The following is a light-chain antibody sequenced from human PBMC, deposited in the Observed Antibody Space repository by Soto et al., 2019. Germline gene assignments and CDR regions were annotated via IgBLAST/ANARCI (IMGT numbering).Light chain of an antibody. V-gene: IGKV2-30*02. J-gene: IGKJ1*01. CDR2: EVS. Sequence: DVVLTQSPLSLPVTLGQTASISCRSSQSLIHSDGSTYLSWFQQRPGQSPRRLIYEVSDRDSGVPDRFSGRGSGTDFTLKISRVEAEDVGVYYCMQGTHWPWTFGQGNKVEIK. CDR3: MQGTHWPWT. CDR1: QSLIHSDGSTY.